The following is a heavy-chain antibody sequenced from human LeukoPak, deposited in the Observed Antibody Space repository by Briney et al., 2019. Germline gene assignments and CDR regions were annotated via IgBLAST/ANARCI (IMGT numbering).Heavy chain of an antibody. CDR1: GFTFSSYS. D-gene: IGHD1-1*01. V-gene: IGHV3-21*01. J-gene: IGHJ6*03. CDR2: ISSSSSYI. CDR3: ARDHRHTKGDYMDV. Sequence: GVSLRLCCGASGFTFSSYSMNWVRQAPGKGLEWVSSISSSSSYIYYADSVKGRFTISRDNAKNSLYLQMNSLRAEDTAVYYCARDHRHTKGDYMDVWGKGTTVTVSS.